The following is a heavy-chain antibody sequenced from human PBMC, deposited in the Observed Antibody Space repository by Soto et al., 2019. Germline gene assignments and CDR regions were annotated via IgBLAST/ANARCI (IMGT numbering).Heavy chain of an antibody. J-gene: IGHJ3*02. Sequence: SVKVSCKASGGTFSSYAISWVRQAPGQGLEWMGGIIPIFGTANYAQKYQGRVTITADESTSTAYMELSSLRSEDTAVYYCARSYYYDSSGYLDAFDIWGQGTMVTVSS. CDR2: IIPIFGTA. D-gene: IGHD3-22*01. CDR3: ARSYYYDSSGYLDAFDI. CDR1: GGTFSSYA. V-gene: IGHV1-69*13.